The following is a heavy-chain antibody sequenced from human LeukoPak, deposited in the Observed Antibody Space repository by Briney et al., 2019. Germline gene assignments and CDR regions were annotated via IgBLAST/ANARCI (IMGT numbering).Heavy chain of an antibody. D-gene: IGHD6-19*01. CDR2: IWYDGSNK. J-gene: IGHJ4*02. Sequence: PGRSLRLSCAASGFTFSSYGMHWVRQAPGKGLEWVAVIWYDGSNKYYADSVKGRFTISRDNSKNTPYLQMSSLRAEDTAVYYCARPARIAVAGTLDYWGQGTLVTVSS. CDR1: GFTFSSYG. CDR3: ARPARIAVAGTLDY. V-gene: IGHV3-33*01.